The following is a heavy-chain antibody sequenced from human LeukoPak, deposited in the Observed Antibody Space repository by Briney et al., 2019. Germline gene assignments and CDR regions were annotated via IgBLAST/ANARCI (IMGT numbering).Heavy chain of an antibody. CDR1: GFIFGVST. V-gene: IGHV3-64D*06. CDR3: VKDRGSSGWSPFAY. CDR2: ISTAGRST. J-gene: IGHJ4*02. Sequence: SGGSLRLSCAASGFIFGVSTMHWFRQAPGKGLEFVSSISTAGRSTYYADSAKGRFAISRDDFNSTVYLHMSSLRPEDTAMYYSVKDRGSSGWSPFAYWGQGTLVTVSS. D-gene: IGHD6-19*01.